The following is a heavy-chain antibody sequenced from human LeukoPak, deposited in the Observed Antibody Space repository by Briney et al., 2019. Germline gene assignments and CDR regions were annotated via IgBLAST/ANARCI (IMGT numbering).Heavy chain of an antibody. CDR2: INHSGST. CDR3: ARARGIARYFQH. J-gene: IGHJ1*01. D-gene: IGHD6-13*01. CDR1: GGSFSGYY. V-gene: IGHV4-34*01. Sequence: SETLSLTCAVYGGSFSGYYWSWIRQPPGKGLEWIGEINHSGSTNYNPSLKSRVTISVDTSKNQFSLKLSSVTAADTAVYYCARARGIARYFQHWGQGTLVTVSS.